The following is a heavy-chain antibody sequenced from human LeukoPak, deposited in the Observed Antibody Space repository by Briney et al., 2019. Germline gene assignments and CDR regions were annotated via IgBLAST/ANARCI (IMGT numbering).Heavy chain of an antibody. D-gene: IGHD6-19*01. V-gene: IGHV3-53*01. CDR3: ARDSNGPAF. Sequence: GGSLRLSCAASGFTVSNSYMSWVRQAPGKGLEWVSVIYSDGGTFYSDSVKGRFTISRDYSKSTLYLQMNGLRADDTAVYYCARDSNGPAFWGQGTLVTVSS. CDR2: IYSDGGT. J-gene: IGHJ4*02. CDR1: GFTVSNSY.